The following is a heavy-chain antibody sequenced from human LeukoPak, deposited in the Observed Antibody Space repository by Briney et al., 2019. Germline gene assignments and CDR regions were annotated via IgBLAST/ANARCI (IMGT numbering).Heavy chain of an antibody. D-gene: IGHD3-22*01. CDR2: IIPILGIA. Sequence: SVTVSCKASGGTFSSYAISWVRHAPGQGLEWMGRIIPILGIANYAQKFQGRVTITADKSTSTAYMELSSLRSEDTAVYYCAREKVYYDSSGYYFDYWGQGTLVTVSS. J-gene: IGHJ4*02. V-gene: IGHV1-69*04. CDR1: GGTFSSYA. CDR3: AREKVYYDSSGYYFDY.